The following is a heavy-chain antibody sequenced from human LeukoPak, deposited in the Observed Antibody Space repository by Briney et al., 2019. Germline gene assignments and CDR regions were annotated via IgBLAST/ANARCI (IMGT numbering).Heavy chain of an antibody. D-gene: IGHD5-18*01. Sequence: GGSLRLSCAASGFTFSAYNMNWVRQAPGKGLEWVSSISASSTYIYYADSLKGRFTISRDNSKNSLYLQMNSLRPEDTALYYCAKGLDTSIFRWFDPWGQGTLVTVSS. CDR3: AKGLDTSIFRWFDP. J-gene: IGHJ5*02. V-gene: IGHV3-21*04. CDR2: ISASSTYI. CDR1: GFTFSAYN.